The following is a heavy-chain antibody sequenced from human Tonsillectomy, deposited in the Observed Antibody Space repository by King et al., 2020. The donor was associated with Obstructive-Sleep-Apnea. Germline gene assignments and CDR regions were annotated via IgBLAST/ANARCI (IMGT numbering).Heavy chain of an antibody. Sequence: VQLVESGGGLVQPGRSLRLSCAPSGFTFDDYAMHWVRQAPGKGLEWVSGISWNSGSIGYADSVKGRFTISRDNAKNSLYLQLNSLRAEDTALYYCAKDIDPPIYCSSTSCSYGGMDVWGQGTTVTVSS. J-gene: IGHJ6*02. CDR1: GFTFDDYA. V-gene: IGHV3-9*01. CDR2: ISWNSGSI. D-gene: IGHD2-2*01. CDR3: AKDIDPPIYCSSTSCSYGGMDV.